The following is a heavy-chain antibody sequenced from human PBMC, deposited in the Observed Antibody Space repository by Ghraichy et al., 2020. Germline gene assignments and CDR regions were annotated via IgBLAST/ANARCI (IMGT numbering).Heavy chain of an antibody. J-gene: IGHJ6*02. CDR2: IIPILGIA. V-gene: IGHV1-69*04. D-gene: IGHD3-10*01. CDR3: ARDPITMVRGGTYGMDV. CDR1: GGTFSSYA. Sequence: SVKVSCKASGGTFSSYAISWVRQAPGQGLEWMGRIIPILGIANYAQKFQGRVTITADKSTSTAYMELSSLRSEDTAVYYCARDPITMVRGGTYGMDVWGQGTTVTVSS.